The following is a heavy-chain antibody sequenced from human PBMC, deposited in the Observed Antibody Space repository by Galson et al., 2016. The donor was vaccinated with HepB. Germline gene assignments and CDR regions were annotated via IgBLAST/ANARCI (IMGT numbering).Heavy chain of an antibody. Sequence: CAISGDSVSSYTGVWNWIRQSPPRGLEWLGRTYYRSQWYYHYAESLKGRITIYPDTSRNHFSLRLTSVTPEDTAVYYCARDSPGNSFFDYWSQGTLVTVSS. J-gene: IGHJ4*02. CDR3: ARDSPGNSFFDY. D-gene: IGHD4-23*01. V-gene: IGHV6-1*01. CDR2: TYYRSQWYY. CDR1: GDSVSSYTGV.